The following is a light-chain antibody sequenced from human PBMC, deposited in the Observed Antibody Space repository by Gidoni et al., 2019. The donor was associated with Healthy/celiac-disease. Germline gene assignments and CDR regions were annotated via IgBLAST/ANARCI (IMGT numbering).Light chain of an antibody. CDR1: QCISRY. CDR2: AAS. CDR3: QQSYTLPWT. J-gene: IGKJ1*01. V-gene: IGKV1-39*01. Sequence: DIQMTQSPSSLSASVGNRVTITCRASQCISRYLQWYQQKPGKAPNLLIYAASTLQSGGPSKFSGSGCGTNYTLTISSRQQEEFATYYYQQSYTLPWTFGQGTKVEIK.